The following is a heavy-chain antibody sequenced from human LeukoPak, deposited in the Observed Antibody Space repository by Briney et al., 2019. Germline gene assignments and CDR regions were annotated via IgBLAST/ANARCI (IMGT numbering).Heavy chain of an antibody. Sequence: GGSLRLSCAASGFSFSSYAMTWVRQSPGKGLEWVSTISGGGRDTYYADSVKGRFTISRDNSKNTLYLQMNSLRAEDTAVYYCAKDISGYYRPFDYWGQGTLVTVSS. V-gene: IGHV3-23*01. CDR3: AKDISGYYRPFDY. CDR2: ISGGGRDT. CDR1: GFSFSSYA. J-gene: IGHJ4*02. D-gene: IGHD3-22*01.